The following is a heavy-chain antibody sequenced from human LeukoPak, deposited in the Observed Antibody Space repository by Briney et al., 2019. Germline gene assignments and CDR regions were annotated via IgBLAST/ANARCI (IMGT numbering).Heavy chain of an antibody. CDR1: GFTFGDYA. CDR3: AKAHYDSSGYQDWFDP. J-gene: IGHJ5*02. CDR2: ISWNSGSI. V-gene: IGHV3-9*01. D-gene: IGHD3-22*01. Sequence: PGGSLRLSCAASGFTFGDYAMHWVRQAPGKGLEWASGISWNSGSIGYADSVKGRFTISRDNAKNSLYLQMNSLRAEDTALYYCAKAHYDSSGYQDWFDPWGQGTLVTVSS.